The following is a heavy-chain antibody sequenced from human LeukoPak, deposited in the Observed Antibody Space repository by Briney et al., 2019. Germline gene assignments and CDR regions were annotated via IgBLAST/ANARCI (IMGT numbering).Heavy chain of an antibody. CDR3: AREGPTGEFLGDH. Sequence: ASVTVSCKASGYTFSNNGISWVRQAPGQGLEWMGWISGNNGNTNYAQKLQGRVTMTTDTSTSTVYMELRSLRSDDTAVYYCAREGPTGEFLGDHWGQGTLVTVSS. V-gene: IGHV1-18*01. D-gene: IGHD1-1*01. J-gene: IGHJ4*02. CDR2: ISGNNGNT. CDR1: GYTFSNNG.